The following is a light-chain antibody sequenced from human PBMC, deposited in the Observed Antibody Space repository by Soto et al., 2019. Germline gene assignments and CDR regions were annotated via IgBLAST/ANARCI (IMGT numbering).Light chain of an antibody. CDR1: SSDVGGYNY. V-gene: IGLV2-14*01. CDR2: DVS. Sequence: QSALTQPASVSGSPGQSITISCTGTSSDVGGYNYVSWYQQHPGKAPKLMIYDVSNRPSGVSNRFSGSKSGNTASLTSSWLQAEDEYDYYCSSYTSSSTLLYVFGTGTKLTVL. CDR3: SSYTSSSTLLYV. J-gene: IGLJ1*01.